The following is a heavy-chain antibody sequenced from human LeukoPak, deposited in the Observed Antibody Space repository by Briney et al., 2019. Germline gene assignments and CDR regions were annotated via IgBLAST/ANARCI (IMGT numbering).Heavy chain of an antibody. J-gene: IGHJ4*02. CDR2: IHTSGNS. V-gene: IGHV4-4*07. CDR1: GGSISTYY. D-gene: IGHD6-6*01. CDR3: AREGSATARPFVSNDY. Sequence: SETLSLTCTVSGGSISTYYWSWIRQPAGKGLEWIGRIHTSGNSDYNPSLKSRVTMSVDTSKNQFSLKVRSLTAADTAVYYCAREGSATARPFVSNDYWGQGTLVTVSS.